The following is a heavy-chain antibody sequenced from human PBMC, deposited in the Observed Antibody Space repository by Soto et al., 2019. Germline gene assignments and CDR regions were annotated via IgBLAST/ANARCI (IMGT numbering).Heavy chain of an antibody. J-gene: IGHJ6*02. CDR3: AGTSGYSSGWYGGGDYYYGMDV. V-gene: IGHV1-69*13. Sequence: SVKVSCKASGGTFSSYAISWVRQAPGQGLEWMGGIIPIFGTANYAQKFQGRVTITADESTSTAYMELSSLRSEDTAVYYCAGTSGYSSGWYGGGDYYYGMDVWG. CDR2: IIPIFGTA. CDR1: GGTFSSYA. D-gene: IGHD6-19*01.